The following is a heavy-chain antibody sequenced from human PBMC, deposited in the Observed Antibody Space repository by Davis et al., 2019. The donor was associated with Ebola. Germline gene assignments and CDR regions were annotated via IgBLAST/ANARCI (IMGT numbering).Heavy chain of an antibody. V-gene: IGHV3-23*01. CDR1: GFTFSSYA. D-gene: IGHD3-22*01. CDR2: ISGSGGST. J-gene: IGHJ4*02. Sequence: GESLKISCAASGFTFSSYAMSWVRQAPGKGLEWVSAISGSGGSTYYADSVKGRFTISRDNSKNTLYLQMNSLRAEDTAVYYCAKGFHYDSSGPLGAFDYWGQGTLVTVSS. CDR3: AKGFHYDSSGPLGAFDY.